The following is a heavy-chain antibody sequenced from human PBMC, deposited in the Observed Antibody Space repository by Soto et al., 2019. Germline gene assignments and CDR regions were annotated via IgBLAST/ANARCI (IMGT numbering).Heavy chain of an antibody. Sequence: ASVKVSCKASGYTFTTFGISWVRQAPGQGLEWMGWISAYNGYTNYAQKLQGRVTMTTDTSTSTAYMELRSLRSDDTAVYYCARDPTIFGVVQNYGMDVWGQGTTVTVSS. J-gene: IGHJ6*02. CDR1: GYTFTTFG. CDR2: ISAYNGYT. D-gene: IGHD3-3*01. CDR3: ARDPTIFGVVQNYGMDV. V-gene: IGHV1-18*01.